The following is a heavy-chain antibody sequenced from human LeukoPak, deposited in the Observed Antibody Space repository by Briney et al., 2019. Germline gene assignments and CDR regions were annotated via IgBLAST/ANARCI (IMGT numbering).Heavy chain of an antibody. J-gene: IGHJ3*02. Sequence: GGSLRLSCAASGFTFSDYYMSWIRQAPGKGLEWVSYISSSGSTIYYADSVKGRFTISRDNSKNTLYLQMNSLRAEDTAVYYCAKGLGDFGRTGAFDIWGQGTMVTVSS. CDR2: ISSSGSTI. CDR3: AKGLGDFGRTGAFDI. CDR1: GFTFSDYY. D-gene: IGHD2-21*02. V-gene: IGHV3-11*01.